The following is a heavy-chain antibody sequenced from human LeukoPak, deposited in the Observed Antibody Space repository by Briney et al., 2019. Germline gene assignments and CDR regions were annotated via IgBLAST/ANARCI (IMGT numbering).Heavy chain of an antibody. CDR2: IIPIFGTA. D-gene: IGHD2-2*03. CDR1: GGTFSSYA. V-gene: IGHV1-69*06. Sequence: ASVKVSCKASGGTFSSYAISWVRQAPGQGLEWMGGIIPIFGTANYARKFQGRVTITADKSTNTAYMELSSLRSEDTAVYHCARNGYYYMDVWGKGTTVTVSS. J-gene: IGHJ6*03. CDR3: ARNGYYYMDV.